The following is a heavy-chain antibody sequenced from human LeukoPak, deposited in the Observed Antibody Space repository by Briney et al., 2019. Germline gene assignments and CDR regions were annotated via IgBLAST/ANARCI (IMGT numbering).Heavy chain of an antibody. CDR2: ISSSSTI. CDR1: GFTFSSYS. J-gene: IGHJ3*02. CDR3: ATRYSSGWYLGAFDI. D-gene: IGHD6-19*01. V-gene: IGHV3-48*02. Sequence: GGSLRLSCAASGFTFSSYSMNWVRQAPGKGLEWVSYISSSSTIYYADSVKGRFTISRDNAKNSLYLQMNSLRDEDTAVYYCATRYSSGWYLGAFDIWGQGTMVTVSS.